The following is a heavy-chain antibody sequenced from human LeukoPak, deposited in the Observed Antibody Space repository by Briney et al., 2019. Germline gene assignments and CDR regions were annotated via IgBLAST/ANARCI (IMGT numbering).Heavy chain of an antibody. CDR2: INHSGST. CDR1: GGSFSGYY. J-gene: IGHJ4*02. D-gene: IGHD3-22*01. CDR3: ARGRIRRYYDSSGSYFDY. V-gene: IGHV4-34*01. Sequence: PSETLSLTCAVYGGSFSGYYWSWIRQPPGKGQEWIGEINHSGSTNYNPSLKSRVTISVDTSKNQFSLKLSSVTAADTAVYYCARGRIRRYYDSSGSYFDYWGQGTLVTVSS.